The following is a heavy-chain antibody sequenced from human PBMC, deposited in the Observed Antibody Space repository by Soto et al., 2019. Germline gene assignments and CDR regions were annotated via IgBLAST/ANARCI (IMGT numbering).Heavy chain of an antibody. CDR3: ARLAEYGDQNYYYYYYYMDV. CDR1: GGSISSGGYY. Sequence: QVQLQESGPGLVKPSQTLSLTCTVSGGSISSGGYYWSWIRQHPGKGLAWIGYIYYSGSTYYNPSLKSRVTISVDTSKNQFSLKLSSVTAADTAVYYCARLAEYGDQNYYYYYYYMDVWGKGTTVTVSS. D-gene: IGHD4-17*01. CDR2: IYYSGST. J-gene: IGHJ6*03. V-gene: IGHV4-31*03.